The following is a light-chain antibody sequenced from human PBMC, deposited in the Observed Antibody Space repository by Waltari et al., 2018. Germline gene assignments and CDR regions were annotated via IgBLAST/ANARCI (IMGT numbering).Light chain of an antibody. V-gene: IGLV3-27*01. CDR2: QDN. J-gene: IGLJ2*01. Sequence: SYELTQPSSLSVSPGQTARITCSGDIMAKTHARWFQQKPGQAPLLVIFQDNLRAAGIPARFSGSSSGTTVTLTISGAHVDDEADYHCYSASDNNVVIFGGGTKLTVL. CDR3: YSASDNNVVI. CDR1: IMAKTH.